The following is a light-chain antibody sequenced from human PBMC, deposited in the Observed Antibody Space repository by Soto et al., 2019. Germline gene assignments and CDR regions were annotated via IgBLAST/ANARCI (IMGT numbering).Light chain of an antibody. Sequence: EVVLTQSPDTLSLSPGERATLSCRASQDVGKFLVWYHQKPGLSPSLVIYEASKRATDIPDRFSGSGSGTAFTLTINRLEPEDVGFYYCQQRNSWPLTFGGGTKVDIK. CDR1: QDVGKF. CDR3: QQRNSWPLT. V-gene: IGKV3-11*01. J-gene: IGKJ4*01. CDR2: EAS.